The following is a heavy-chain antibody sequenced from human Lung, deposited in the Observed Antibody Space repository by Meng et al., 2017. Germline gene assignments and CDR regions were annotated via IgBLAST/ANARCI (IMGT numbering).Heavy chain of an antibody. D-gene: IGHD4-11*01. CDR2: INHSGST. CDR3: ARGPTTMAHDFDY. V-gene: IGHV4-34*01. J-gene: IGHJ4*02. CDR1: GGSVSDYY. Sequence: WVVGVLTVREPLSPTFLFSGGSVSDYYWSWIRQPPGKGLEWIGEINHSGSTNYNPSLESRATISVDTSQNNLSLKLSSVTAADSAVYYCARGPTTMAHDFDYWGQGTLVTVSS.